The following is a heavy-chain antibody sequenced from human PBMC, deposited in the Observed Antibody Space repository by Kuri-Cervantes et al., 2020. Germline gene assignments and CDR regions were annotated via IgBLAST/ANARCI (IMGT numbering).Heavy chain of an antibody. Sequence: GSLRLSCIVSGGSISNSNYYWGWIRQPPGKGLEWIGSIYYSGATYYNPSLESRVTISVDTSKNQFSLKLSSVTAADTAVYYCARRSGWYGNFDYWGQGTLVTVSS. V-gene: IGHV4-39*01. CDR1: GGSISNSNYY. D-gene: IGHD6-19*01. CDR3: ARRSGWYGNFDY. CDR2: IYYSGAT. J-gene: IGHJ4*02.